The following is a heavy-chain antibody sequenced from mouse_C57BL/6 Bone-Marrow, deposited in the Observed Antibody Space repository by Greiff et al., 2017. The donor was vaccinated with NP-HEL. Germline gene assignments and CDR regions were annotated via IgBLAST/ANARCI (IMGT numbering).Heavy chain of an antibody. D-gene: IGHD4-1*01. J-gene: IGHJ2*01. CDR2: IHPNSGST. V-gene: IGHV1-64*01. CDR1: GYTFTSYW. CDR3: ARTGPSEFDY. Sequence: QVQLKQPGAELVKPGASVKLSCKASGYTFTSYWMHWVKQRPGQGLEWIGMIHPNSGSTNYNEKFKSKATLTVDNSSSTAYMQLSSLTSEDSAVYYCARTGPSEFDYWGQGTTLTVSS.